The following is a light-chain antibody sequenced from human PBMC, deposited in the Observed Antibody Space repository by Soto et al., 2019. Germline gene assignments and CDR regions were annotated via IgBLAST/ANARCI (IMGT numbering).Light chain of an antibody. V-gene: IGKV3-15*01. Sequence: IVMTQTPANLAVSAGEGATLSCRASQSVSIDLAWYQQTPGQAPRLLIYGASTRATVIPVRFSGSASGTEFTLTISSLQPEDCTFYYCQQYNKWPPTFGQGTKV. J-gene: IGKJ1*01. CDR3: QQYNKWPPT. CDR1: QSVSID. CDR2: GAS.